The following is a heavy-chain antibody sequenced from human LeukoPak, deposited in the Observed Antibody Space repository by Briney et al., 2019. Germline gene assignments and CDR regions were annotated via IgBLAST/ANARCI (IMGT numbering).Heavy chain of an antibody. CDR1: GGSIRSGGYY. D-gene: IGHD5-24*01. J-gene: IGHJ4*02. Sequence: TSETLSLTCTASGGSIRSGGYYWSWIRQHPGKGLEWIGYIYYSGSTYYNPSLKSRVTISVDTSKNQFSLKLSSVTAADTAVYYCAREERNYYLVYWGQGTLVTVSS. V-gene: IGHV4-31*03. CDR2: IYYSGST. CDR3: AREERNYYLVY.